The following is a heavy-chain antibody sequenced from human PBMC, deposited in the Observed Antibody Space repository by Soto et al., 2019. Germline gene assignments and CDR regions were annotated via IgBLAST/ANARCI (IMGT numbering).Heavy chain of an antibody. CDR1: GGTFSSYA. D-gene: IGHD2-21*02. V-gene: IGHV1-69*05. J-gene: IGHJ4*02. Sequence: SVKVSCKASGGTFSSYAISWVRQAPGQGLEWMGGIIPIFGTANYAQKFQGRVTITRDTSASTAYMELSSLRSEDTAVYYCARDCGGDCYFEDYFDYWGQGTLVTVSS. CDR2: IIPIFGTA. CDR3: ARDCGGDCYFEDYFDY.